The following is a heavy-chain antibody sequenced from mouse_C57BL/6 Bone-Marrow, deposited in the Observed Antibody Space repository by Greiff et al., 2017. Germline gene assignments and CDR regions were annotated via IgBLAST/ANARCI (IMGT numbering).Heavy chain of an antibody. CDR2: MHPNGGSP. CDR3: ARSYDYDDYTMDY. D-gene: IGHD2-4*01. CDR1: GSTFTNYW. Sequence: QVQLQQPGAALVKPGASVKLSCKASGSTFTNYWMHWVKQRPGQGLEWIGMMHPNGGSPDYNEKFKSGATLSVDKSCRTDYMELSSLTSEDSAVYYCARSYDYDDYTMDYWGQGTSVTVSS. V-gene: IGHV1-64*01. J-gene: IGHJ4*01.